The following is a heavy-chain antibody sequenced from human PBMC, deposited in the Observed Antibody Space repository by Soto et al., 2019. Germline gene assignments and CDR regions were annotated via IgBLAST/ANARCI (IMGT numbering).Heavy chain of an antibody. CDR3: ARGFLSVLPYYYYGLDV. V-gene: IGHV1-18*01. CDR1: AYPFTSYG. CDR2: ISVYNGNT. D-gene: IGHD2-15*01. J-gene: IGHJ6*02. Sequence: QVQLVQSGVEVKNPGASVRVSCKASAYPFTSYGISWVRQAPGQGLEWMGWISVYNGNTNYAREFQGRVNLTNDKSTSTAYMELRSLRSDDTAVYYCARGFLSVLPYYYYGLDVWGQGTTVNVS.